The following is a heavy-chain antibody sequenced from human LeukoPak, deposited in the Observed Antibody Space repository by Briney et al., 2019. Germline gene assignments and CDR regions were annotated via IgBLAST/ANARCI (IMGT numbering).Heavy chain of an antibody. Sequence: SVKVSCKASGGTFSSYAISWVRQAPGQGLEWMGRIIPIFGTANYAQKFQGRVTITTDESTSTAYMELSSLRSEDTAVYYCAREGVAVAGTALNSAFDIWGQGTMATVSS. D-gene: IGHD6-19*01. J-gene: IGHJ3*02. CDR1: GGTFSSYA. V-gene: IGHV1-69*05. CDR3: AREGVAVAGTALNSAFDI. CDR2: IIPIFGTA.